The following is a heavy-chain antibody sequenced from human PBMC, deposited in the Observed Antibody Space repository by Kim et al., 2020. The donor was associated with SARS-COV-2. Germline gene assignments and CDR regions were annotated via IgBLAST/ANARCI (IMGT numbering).Heavy chain of an antibody. D-gene: IGHD4-17*01. J-gene: IGHJ6*02. CDR3: TSCTSDYGDYYYYAMDV. Sequence: GGSLRLSCAASGFTFSGSAMHWVRQASGKGLEWVGRIRSKANSYATTYAASVKGRFTISRDDSRNTAYLQMNSLKTEDTAVYYCTSCTSDYGDYYYYAMDVWGQGTTGTVSS. CDR2: IRSKANSYAT. V-gene: IGHV3-73*01. CDR1: GFTFSGSA.